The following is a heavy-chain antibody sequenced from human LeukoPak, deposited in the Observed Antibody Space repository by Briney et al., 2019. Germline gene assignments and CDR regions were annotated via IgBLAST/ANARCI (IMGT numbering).Heavy chain of an antibody. CDR3: AGVRGYDSSGYYYGAFDI. CDR1: GGSISSYY. D-gene: IGHD3-22*01. Sequence: SETLSLTCTVSGGSISSYYWSWIRQPPGKGLEWIGYIYYSGNTNYNPSLKSRVTISADTSKNQFSLKLSSVTAADMAVYYCAGVRGYDSSGYYYGAFDIWGQGTMVTVSS. J-gene: IGHJ3*02. CDR2: IYYSGNT. V-gene: IGHV4-59*01.